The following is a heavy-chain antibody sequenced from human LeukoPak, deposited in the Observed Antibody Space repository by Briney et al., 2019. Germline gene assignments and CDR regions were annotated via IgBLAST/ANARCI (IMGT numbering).Heavy chain of an antibody. Sequence: GASVKVSCKASGYTFTSYGISWVRQAPGQGLEWMGWISAYNGNTNYARKLQGRVTMTTDTSTSTAYMELRSLRSDDTAVYYCATWIGSPLMVYASEYFDYWGQGTLVTVSS. CDR2: ISAYNGNT. D-gene: IGHD2-8*01. J-gene: IGHJ4*02. CDR3: ATWIGSPLMVYASEYFDY. V-gene: IGHV1-18*01. CDR1: GYTFTSYG.